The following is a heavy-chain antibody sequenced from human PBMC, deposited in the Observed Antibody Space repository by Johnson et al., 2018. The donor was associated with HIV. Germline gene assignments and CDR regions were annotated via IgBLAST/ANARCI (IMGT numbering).Heavy chain of an antibody. CDR3: AKPPSMGADAFDV. CDR2: ISYDGSNK. J-gene: IGHJ3*01. CDR1: GFTFSSYA. D-gene: IGHD3-16*01. V-gene: IGHV3-30*18. Sequence: QVQLVESGGGLVQPGGSLRLSCAASGFTFSSYAMHWVRQAPGKGLEWVAVISYDGSNKYYADSVKGRFNISRDNSKNTLYLQMNSLRAEDSALYYCAKPPSMGADAFDVWGQGTMVTVSS.